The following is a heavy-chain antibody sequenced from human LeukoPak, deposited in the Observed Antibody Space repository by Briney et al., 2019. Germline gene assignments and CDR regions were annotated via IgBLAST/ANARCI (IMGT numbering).Heavy chain of an antibody. V-gene: IGHV5-51*01. Sequence: GESLKISCKASGYSFTSYWIGWVRRMPGKGLEWMVIIYPGDSDTRYSPSFQGQVTISADKSISTAYLQWSSLKASDTAMYYCARLSSIFGVVKTYLPPDDYWGQGTLVTVSS. CDR2: IYPGDSDT. D-gene: IGHD3-3*01. CDR3: ARLSSIFGVVKTYLPPDDY. CDR1: GYSFTSYW. J-gene: IGHJ4*02.